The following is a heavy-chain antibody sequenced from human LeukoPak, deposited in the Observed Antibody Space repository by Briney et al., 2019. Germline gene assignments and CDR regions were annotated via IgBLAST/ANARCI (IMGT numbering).Heavy chain of an antibody. CDR3: ARDVTAVGDYYDSSGHYEGDY. D-gene: IGHD3-22*01. V-gene: IGHV4-61*02. CDR1: GGSISSGSYY. CDR2: IYTSGST. J-gene: IGHJ4*02. Sequence: SETLSLTCTVSGGSISSGSYYWSWIRQPAGKGLEWIGRIYTSGSTNYNPSLKSRVTMSVDTSKNQFSLKLSSVTAADTAVYYCARDVTAVGDYYDSSGHYEGDYWGQGTLVTVSS.